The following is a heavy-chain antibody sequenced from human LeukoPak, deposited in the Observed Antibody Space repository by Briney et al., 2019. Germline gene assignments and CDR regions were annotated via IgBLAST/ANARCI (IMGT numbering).Heavy chain of an antibody. J-gene: IGHJ3*02. D-gene: IGHD6-13*01. Sequence: PGVSLRLSCTASGYTFSIYCMHWVRHAPGKGLVWVSRINSYGQSTGYADSVKGRFTISRDNDKNTLSLQMISLRAEDTIVYYCTRGRGGQQSHDVFDIWGQKTMVTVSS. CDR3: TRGRGGQQSHDVFDI. V-gene: IGHV3-74*01. CDR2: INSYGQST. CDR1: GYTFSIYC.